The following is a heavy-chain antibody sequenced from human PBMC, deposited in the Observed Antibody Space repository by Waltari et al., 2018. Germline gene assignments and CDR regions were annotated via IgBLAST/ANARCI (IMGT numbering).Heavy chain of an antibody. J-gene: IGHJ4*02. Sequence: EVQLVESGGGLANPGGSLTLSCVGSGFTLRHYWTTWVRQAPGKGLEWVATMNKDGSERYYVDSVRGRFIISKDDAKNSLSLEMNILAVEDTAIYYCARDSPDKHWKFFGNDHWGQGTLVNVSP. V-gene: IGHV3-7*01. CDR3: ARDSPDKHWKFFGNDH. D-gene: IGHD1-1*01. CDR2: MNKDGSER. CDR1: GFTLRHYW.